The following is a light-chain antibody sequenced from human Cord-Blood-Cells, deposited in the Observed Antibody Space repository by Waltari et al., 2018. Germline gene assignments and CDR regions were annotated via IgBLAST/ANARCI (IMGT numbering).Light chain of an antibody. V-gene: IGLV2-23*01. Sequence: QSALTQPASVSGSPGQSITISCTGTSSDVGSYNLVSWYQQHPGKAPKHMIYEGSKRPSGVSNRFSGSKSGNTASLPISGLQAEDEADYYCCSYAGSSTLVFGGGTKLTVL. CDR1: SSDVGSYNL. J-gene: IGLJ3*02. CDR2: EGS. CDR3: CSYAGSSTLV.